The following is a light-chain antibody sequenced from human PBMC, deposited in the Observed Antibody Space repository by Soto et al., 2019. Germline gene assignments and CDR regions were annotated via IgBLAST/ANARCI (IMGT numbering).Light chain of an antibody. CDR3: SSYTRSSTVV. J-gene: IGLJ3*02. Sequence: QSVLTQPASVSGSPGQSITISCTGSNNDVGAYNYVSWYQQHPGKAPKPMIYDVSNRPSGVSNRFSGSKSGNTASLTISGLQAEDEADYYCSSYTRSSTVVFGGGTQLTVL. CDR1: NNDVGAYNY. V-gene: IGLV2-14*03. CDR2: DVS.